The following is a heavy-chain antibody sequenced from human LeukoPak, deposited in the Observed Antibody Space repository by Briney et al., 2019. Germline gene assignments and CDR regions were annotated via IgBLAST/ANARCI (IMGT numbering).Heavy chain of an antibody. CDR3: AGWDGGSRYFDY. V-gene: IGHV4-59*01. J-gene: IGHJ4*02. CDR1: GGSISSYY. CDR2: IYYSGST. D-gene: IGHD1-26*01. Sequence: SETLSLTCTVPGGSISSYYWSWIRQPPGKGLEWIGYIYYSGSTNYNPSLKSRVTISVDTSKNQFSLKLSSVTAADTAVYYCAGWDGGSRYFDYWGQGTLVTVSS.